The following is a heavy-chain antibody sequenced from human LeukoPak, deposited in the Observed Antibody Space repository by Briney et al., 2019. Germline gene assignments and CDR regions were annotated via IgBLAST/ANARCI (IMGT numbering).Heavy chain of an antibody. V-gene: IGHV4-61*02. J-gene: IGHJ4*02. CDR1: GGSISSGSYY. CDR3: ARLFDYGDDY. CDR2: IYTSGST. D-gene: IGHD4-17*01. Sequence: SETLSLTCTVSGGSISSGSYYWSWIRQPAGKGLEWIGRIYTSGSTNYNPSLKSRVTISVDTSKNQFSLKLSSVTAADTAVYYCARLFDYGDDYWGQGTLVTVSS.